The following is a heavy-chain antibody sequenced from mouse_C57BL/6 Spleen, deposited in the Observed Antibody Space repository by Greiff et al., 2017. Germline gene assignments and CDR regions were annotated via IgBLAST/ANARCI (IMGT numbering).Heavy chain of an antibody. CDR3: ARTLGNPGGMAY. J-gene: IGHJ3*01. CDR1: GYTFTSYW. Sequence: QVQLQQPGAELVMPGASVKLSCKASGYTFTSYWMYWVKQRTGPGLEWIGEIDPSDSYTNYNQKLKGKSTLTVDKSYSTAYLQLSRLTSEDSAGYDGARTLGNPGGMAYWGQGTLGTGSA. V-gene: IGHV1-69*01. CDR2: IDPSDSYT. D-gene: IGHD2-3*01.